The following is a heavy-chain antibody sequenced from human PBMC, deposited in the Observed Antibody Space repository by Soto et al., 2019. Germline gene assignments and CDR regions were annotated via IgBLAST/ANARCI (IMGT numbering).Heavy chain of an antibody. D-gene: IGHD1-26*01. CDR3: ARRGSGSYFDY. CDR1: GFTFSSYA. Sequence: EVQLLESGGGLVQPGGSLRLSCAASGFTFSSYAMRWVRQAPVKGLAWVSAISGSGGSTYYADSVTGRFTISRDNSKNTLYLQMNSLRADDTAVYYCARRGSGSYFDYWCQGPLVTVSS. CDR2: ISGSGGST. V-gene: IGHV3-23*01. J-gene: IGHJ4*02.